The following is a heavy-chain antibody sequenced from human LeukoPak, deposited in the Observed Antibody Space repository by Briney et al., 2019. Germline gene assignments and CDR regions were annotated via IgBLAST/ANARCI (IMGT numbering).Heavy chain of an antibody. D-gene: IGHD3-9*01. Sequence: PSETLSLXCTVSGGSISSYYWSWSRQPPGKGLEWIGYIYYSGSTNYNPSLKSRVTISVDTSKNQFSLKLSSVTAADTAVYYCARGNYDLLTGYYWSPYFDYWGQGTLVTVSS. J-gene: IGHJ4*02. CDR3: ARGNYDLLTGYYWSPYFDY. CDR2: IYYSGST. V-gene: IGHV4-59*01. CDR1: GGSISSYY.